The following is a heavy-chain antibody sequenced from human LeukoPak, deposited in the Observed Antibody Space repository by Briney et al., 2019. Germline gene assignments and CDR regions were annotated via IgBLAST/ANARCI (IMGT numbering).Heavy chain of an antibody. J-gene: IGHJ3*02. CDR3: ARDSEKSSSFAFDI. CDR2: INLDGSEK. CDR1: GFTFSSYW. V-gene: IGHV3-7*01. D-gene: IGHD6-13*01. Sequence: GGSLRLSCAASGFTFSSYWMAWVRQAPGKGLEWVANINLDGSEKDYVDSLKGRCTISRDDAKNSLYLQLNTLRAEDTAVYYCARDSEKSSSFAFDIWGQGTVVPVSS.